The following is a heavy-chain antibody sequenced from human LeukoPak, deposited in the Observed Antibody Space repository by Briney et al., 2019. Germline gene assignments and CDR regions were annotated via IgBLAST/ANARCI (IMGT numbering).Heavy chain of an antibody. CDR2: ISYDGSNK. CDR3: AREREWLRSFDY. D-gene: IGHD5-12*01. J-gene: IGHJ4*02. CDR1: GFTFSSYA. Sequence: GGSLRLSCAASGFTFSSYAMHWVRQAPGKGLEWVAVISYDGSNKYYADSVKGRFTISRDNSKNTLYLQMNSLRAEDTAVYYCAREREWLRSFDYWGQGTLVTVSS. V-gene: IGHV3-30*01.